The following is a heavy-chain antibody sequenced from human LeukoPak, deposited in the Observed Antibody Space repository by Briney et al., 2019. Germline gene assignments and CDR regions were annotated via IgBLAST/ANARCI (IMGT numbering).Heavy chain of an antibody. D-gene: IGHD3-3*01. Sequence: GGSLSLSCAASGFTFSNYAMSCVRQAPGEGRQWVSSISGSGGSTYYADSVKGRFTISRDNSKNTLYVQMNSLRAEDTAVYYCAKHSYDFWSAIDYWGQGTLVTVSS. CDR3: AKHSYDFWSAIDY. CDR1: GFTFSNYA. J-gene: IGHJ4*02. V-gene: IGHV3-23*01. CDR2: ISGSGGST.